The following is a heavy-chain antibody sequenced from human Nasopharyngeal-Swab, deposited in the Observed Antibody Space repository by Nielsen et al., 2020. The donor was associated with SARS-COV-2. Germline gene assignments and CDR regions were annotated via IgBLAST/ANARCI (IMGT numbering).Heavy chain of an antibody. CDR2: IYYSGST. V-gene: IGHV4-30-4*01. CDR3: AREEWELGRGY. CDR1: GGSISSGDYY. Sequence: SETLSLTCTVSGGSISSGDYYWSWIRQPPGKGLEWLGYIYYSGSTYYNPSLKSRVTISVDTSKNQFSLKLSSVTAADTAVYYCAREEWELGRGYWGQGTLVTVSS. D-gene: IGHD1-26*01. J-gene: IGHJ4*02.